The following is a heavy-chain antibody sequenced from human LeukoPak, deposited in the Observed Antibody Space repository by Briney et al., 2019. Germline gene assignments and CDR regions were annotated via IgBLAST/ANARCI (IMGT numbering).Heavy chain of an antibody. CDR3: ARGPVPITMIGAFDI. CDR1: GFTFSSYA. D-gene: IGHD3-22*01. CDR2: ISYDGSNK. V-gene: IGHV3-30*04. Sequence: GGSLRLSCAASGFTFSSYAMHWVRQAPGKGLEWVAVISYDGSNKYYADSVKGRFTISRDNSKNTLYLQMNSLRAEDTAVYYCARGPVPITMIGAFDIWGQGTMVTVSS. J-gene: IGHJ3*02.